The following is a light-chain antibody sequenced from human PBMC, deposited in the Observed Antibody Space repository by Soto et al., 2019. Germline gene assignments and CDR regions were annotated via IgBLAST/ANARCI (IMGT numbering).Light chain of an antibody. CDR2: GAS. CDR1: QSVGSNY. V-gene: IGKV3-20*01. J-gene: IGKJ1*01. Sequence: EIVLTQSPGTLSLSPGERATLSCRASQSVGSNYFAWYQQKPGQAPRLLTYGASSRATGIPDRFSGSGSGTDFTLNISRLEPEDFAVYHYQQYGGSPVTFGQGTKVDIK. CDR3: QQYGGSPVT.